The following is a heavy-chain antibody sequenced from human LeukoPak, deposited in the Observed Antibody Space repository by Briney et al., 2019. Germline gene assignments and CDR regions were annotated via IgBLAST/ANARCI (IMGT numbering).Heavy chain of an antibody. D-gene: IGHD3-9*01. CDR2: ISSSSSYI. J-gene: IGHJ4*02. CDR3: ASGLRYFDWLLPFDY. V-gene: IGHV3-21*01. Sequence: PGGSLRLSCAASGFTFSSYSMNWVRQAPGKGLEWVSSISSSSSYIYYADSVKGRFTISRDNAKNSLYLQMNSLRAEDTAVYYCASGLRYFDWLLPFDYWGQGTLVTVSS. CDR1: GFTFSSYS.